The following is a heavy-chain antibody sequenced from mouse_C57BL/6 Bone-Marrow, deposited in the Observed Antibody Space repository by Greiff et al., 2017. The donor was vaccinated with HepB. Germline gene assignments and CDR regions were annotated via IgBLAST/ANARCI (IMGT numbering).Heavy chain of an antibody. Sequence: VQLQQSGAELARPGASVKLSCKASGYTFTSYGISWVKQRTGQGLEWIGEIYPRSGNTYYNEKFKGKATLTADKSSSTAYMELRSLTSEDSAVYFCARCDYYGSSFDYFDYWGQGTTLTVSS. V-gene: IGHV1-81*01. J-gene: IGHJ2*01. CDR1: GYTFTSYG. CDR2: IYPRSGNT. CDR3: ARCDYYGSSFDYFDY. D-gene: IGHD1-1*01.